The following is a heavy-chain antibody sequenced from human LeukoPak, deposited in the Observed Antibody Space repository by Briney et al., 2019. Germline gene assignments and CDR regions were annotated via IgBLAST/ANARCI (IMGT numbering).Heavy chain of an antibody. CDR1: GFTFSSYW. J-gene: IGHJ6*03. V-gene: IGHV3-7*01. D-gene: IGHD1/OR15-1a*01. Sequence: PGGSLRLSCAASGFTFSSYWMSWVRQAPGRGLEWVANIKQDGSEKYYVDSVKGRFTISRDNAKNSLYLQMNSLRAEDTAVYYCARDNWNNPSYYYYYMDVWGKGTTVTVSS. CDR3: ARDNWNNPSYYYYYMDV. CDR2: IKQDGSEK.